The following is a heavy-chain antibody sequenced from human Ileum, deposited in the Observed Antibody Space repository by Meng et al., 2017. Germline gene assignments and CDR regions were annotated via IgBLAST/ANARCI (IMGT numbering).Heavy chain of an antibody. CDR2: LYHSGRT. CDR1: CRSCSGSDW. V-gene: IGHV4-4*02. D-gene: IGHD6-13*01. J-gene: IGHJ4*02. CDR3: ASLGPRTAAGRVYYFDY. Sequence: VPLVESCPGLVKPSATLSLTCDVSCRSCSGSDWWSWGRQPPGTGLEWIEELYHSGRTNYNPSLKSRVTISVDKSKNQFSLKLSSVTAADTAVYYCASLGPRTAAGRVYYFDYWGQGTLVTVSS.